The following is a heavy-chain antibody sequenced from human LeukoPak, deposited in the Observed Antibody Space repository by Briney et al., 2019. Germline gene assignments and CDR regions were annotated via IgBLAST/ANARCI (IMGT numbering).Heavy chain of an antibody. CDR3: ARDSGSSGWQTPGHFDY. CDR1: GFTFSSYA. Sequence: GGSLRLSCAASGFTFSSYAMSWVRQAPGKGLEWVSAISGSGGSTYYADSVKGRFTISRDNSKNTLYLQMNSLRAEDTAVYYCARDSGSSGWQTPGHFDYWGQGTLVTVSS. J-gene: IGHJ4*02. D-gene: IGHD6-19*01. CDR2: ISGSGGST. V-gene: IGHV3-23*01.